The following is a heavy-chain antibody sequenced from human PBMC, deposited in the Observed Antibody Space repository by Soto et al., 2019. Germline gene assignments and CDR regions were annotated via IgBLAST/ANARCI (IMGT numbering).Heavy chain of an antibody. Sequence: QVQLVQSGAEVKKPGASVKVSCKASGYTFTSYGISWVRQAPGQGLEWMGWISAYNGNTNYAQKLQGRVTMTTDTSTSTADMELRSLRSDDTAVYYCARVMGIAVAGTRGNFDYWGQGTLVTVSS. CDR2: ISAYNGNT. V-gene: IGHV1-18*01. CDR1: GYTFTSYG. CDR3: ARVMGIAVAGTRGNFDY. D-gene: IGHD6-19*01. J-gene: IGHJ4*02.